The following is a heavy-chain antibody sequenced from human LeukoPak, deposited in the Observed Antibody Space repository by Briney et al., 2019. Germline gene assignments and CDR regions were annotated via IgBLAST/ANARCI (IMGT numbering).Heavy chain of an antibody. Sequence: PGGSLKLSCAASGFTFSSYAMSWVRQAPGKGLEWVSAISGSGGSTYYADSVKGRFTISRDDSKNTLYLQMNSLRAEDTAVYYCAREGPVDNAEYFQHWGQGTLVTVSS. J-gene: IGHJ1*01. V-gene: IGHV3-23*01. CDR1: GFTFSSYA. D-gene: IGHD1-1*01. CDR3: AREGPVDNAEYFQH. CDR2: ISGSGGST.